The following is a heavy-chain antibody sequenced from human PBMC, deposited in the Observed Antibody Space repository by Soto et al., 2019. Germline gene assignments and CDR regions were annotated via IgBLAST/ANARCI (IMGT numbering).Heavy chain of an antibody. CDR2: ISGSGGTA. CDR3: AKGRGQNWNFDY. V-gene: IGHV3-23*01. CDR1: GFTFSSYA. J-gene: IGHJ4*02. D-gene: IGHD1-1*01. Sequence: EVQLLESGGGSVQPGGSLRLSCAASGFTFSSYAMHWVRRPPGKGLEWVSSISGSGGTAYYADSVKGRFSISRDSLVKTIYLQMNSLRAEDTAVYYCAKGRGQNWNFDYWGRGTLVTVSP.